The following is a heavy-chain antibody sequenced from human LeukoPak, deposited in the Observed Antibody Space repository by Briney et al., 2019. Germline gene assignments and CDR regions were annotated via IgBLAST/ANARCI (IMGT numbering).Heavy chain of an antibody. Sequence: ASVKVSCKASGGTFSSYAISWVRQAPGQGLEWMGGIIPIFGTANSAQKFQGRVTITADESTSTAYMELSSLRSEDTAVYYCAREATGYSSSWYFEHWGQGTLVTVSS. J-gene: IGHJ4*02. CDR3: AREATGYSSSWYFEH. CDR1: GGTFSSYA. D-gene: IGHD6-13*01. CDR2: IIPIFGTA. V-gene: IGHV1-69*13.